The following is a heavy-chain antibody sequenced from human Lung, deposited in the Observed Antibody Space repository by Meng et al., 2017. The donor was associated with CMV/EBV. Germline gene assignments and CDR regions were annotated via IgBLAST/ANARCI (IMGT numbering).Heavy chain of an antibody. D-gene: IGHD3-3*01. J-gene: IGHJ6*02. V-gene: IGHV1-8*03. CDR2: MNPNSGNT. CDR1: GYTFTSYD. CDR3: ARVYTCRDDFWRNCYYYGMDV. Sequence: ASVXVSXKASGYTFTSYDINWVRQATGQGLEWMGWMNPNSGNTGYAQKFQGRVTITRNTSISTAYMELGSLRSEDTAVYYCARVYTCRDDFWRNCYYYGMDVXGQGXTVTVSS.